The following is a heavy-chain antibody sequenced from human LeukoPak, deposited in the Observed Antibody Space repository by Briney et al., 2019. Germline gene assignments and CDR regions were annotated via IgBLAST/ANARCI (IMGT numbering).Heavy chain of an antibody. V-gene: IGHV3-23*01. CDR2: ISGSGGST. D-gene: IGHD6-13*01. CDR1: GFTFSSYA. Sequence: GGSLRLSCAASGFTFSSYAMSCGRQAPGKGLEWVSAISGSGGSTYYADSVKGRFTISRDNSKNTLYLQMNSLRAEDTAVYYCAPPGASSHIDYWGQGTLVTVSS. J-gene: IGHJ4*02. CDR3: APPGASSHIDY.